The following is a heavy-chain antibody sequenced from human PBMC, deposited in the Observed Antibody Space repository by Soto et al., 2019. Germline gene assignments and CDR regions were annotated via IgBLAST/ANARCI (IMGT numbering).Heavy chain of an antibody. CDR3: ASQVVVVPAAPLYYYYGMYV. J-gene: IGHJ6*02. CDR1: GYTFTSYY. CDR2: INPSGGST. V-gene: IGHV1-46*01. D-gene: IGHD2-2*01. Sequence: QVQLVQSGAEVKKPGASVKVSCKASGYTFTSYYMHWVRQAPGQGLEWMGIINPSGGSTSYAQKFQGRVNMTMDTSTSTVSMELSSLRSEDTAVYYCASQVVVVPAAPLYYYYGMYVWGQGPTVTVSS.